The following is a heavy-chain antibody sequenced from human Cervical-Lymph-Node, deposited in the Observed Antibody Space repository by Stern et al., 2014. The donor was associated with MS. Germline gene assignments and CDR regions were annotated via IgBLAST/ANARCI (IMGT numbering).Heavy chain of an antibody. CDR3: ARGHCSGGTCYFDS. V-gene: IGHV4-30-2*01. Sequence: LQLQDSDSRLVKPSQTLSLTCAVSGGSVGSGGYSWNWIRQPAVKGLEWIGNIDVLGPTSNNPSFQSRVTISVDRSKSQFYLNLSSLTAADTAVYYCARGHCSGGTCYFDSWGQGTLVTVSS. D-gene: IGHD2-15*01. J-gene: IGHJ4*01. CDR2: IDVLGPT. CDR1: GGSVGSGGYS.